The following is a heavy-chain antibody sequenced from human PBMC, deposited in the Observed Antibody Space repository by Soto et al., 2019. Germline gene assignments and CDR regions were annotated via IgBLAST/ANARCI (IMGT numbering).Heavy chain of an antibody. CDR1: GYTFTSYG. D-gene: IGHD6-19*01. CDR2: ISAYNGNT. V-gene: IGHV1-18*01. Sequence: ASVKVSCKASGYTFTSYGISWVRQAPGQGLEWMGWISAYNGNTNYAQKLQGRVTMTTDTSTSTAYMELRSLRSDDTAVYYCARSKIAVAGTNWFDPWGQGTLVTVSS. J-gene: IGHJ5*02. CDR3: ARSKIAVAGTNWFDP.